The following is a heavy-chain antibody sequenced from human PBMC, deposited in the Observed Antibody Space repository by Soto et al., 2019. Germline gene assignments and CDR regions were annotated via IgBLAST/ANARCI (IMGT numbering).Heavy chain of an antibody. Sequence: QVQLVESGGGVVQPGRSLRLSCAASEFTFSDYAMHWVRQAPGKGLEWVAVISDDGDKVFYADSMKDRLTMSRDNSKSTLFLQLTSLGPEDTALYYCARAHYNDSSGPNGHAFDIWGQGTLVTVSS. CDR1: EFTFSDYA. D-gene: IGHD3-22*01. J-gene: IGHJ3*02. V-gene: IGHV3-30-3*01. CDR3: ARAHYNDSSGPNGHAFDI. CDR2: ISDDGDKV.